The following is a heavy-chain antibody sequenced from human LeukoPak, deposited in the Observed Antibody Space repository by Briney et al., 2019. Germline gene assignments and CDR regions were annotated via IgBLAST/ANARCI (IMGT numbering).Heavy chain of an antibody. CDR2: ISYDGGNT. CDR1: GFTFSSNA. J-gene: IGHJ4*02. Sequence: GGSLRLSCAASGFTFSSNAIHWVRQAPGKGLEWVAEISYDGGNTYYADSVKGRFTISRDNSKNTLYLQMNSPRAEDTAVYYCAKEGTGIHFDYWGRGTLVTVSS. CDR3: AKEGTGIHFDY. D-gene: IGHD1-1*01. V-gene: IGHV3-30-3*01.